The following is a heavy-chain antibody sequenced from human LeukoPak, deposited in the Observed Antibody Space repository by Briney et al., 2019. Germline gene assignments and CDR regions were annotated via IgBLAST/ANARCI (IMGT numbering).Heavy chain of an antibody. CDR2: TYYRSKWYT. CDR3: ARLGSGSNY. D-gene: IGHD3-10*01. Sequence: SQTLSLTCAISGDSVSSNSAAWIWIRQSPSRGLEWLGRTYYRSKWYTEYAVSVKSRITISPDTSKNQFSLQLRSVNPEDTAVYYCARLGSGSNYWGQGTLVTVSS. CDR1: GDSVSSNSAA. V-gene: IGHV6-1*01. J-gene: IGHJ4*02.